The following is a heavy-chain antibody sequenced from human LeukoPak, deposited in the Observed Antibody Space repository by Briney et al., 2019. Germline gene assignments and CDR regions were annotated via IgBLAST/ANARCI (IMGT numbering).Heavy chain of an antibody. J-gene: IGHJ4*02. Sequence: SETLSLTCTVSGGSMSNYFWSWIRQPPGKGLEWIGYIHDSGSTNYNPSLKSRVTISVDTSKNQFSLKLSSVTAADTAVYYCAREKIDHNCSGGSCYVGAFDYWGQGTLVTVSS. CDR2: IHDSGST. CDR1: GGSMSNYF. CDR3: AREKIDHNCSGGSCYVGAFDY. D-gene: IGHD2-15*01. V-gene: IGHV4-59*12.